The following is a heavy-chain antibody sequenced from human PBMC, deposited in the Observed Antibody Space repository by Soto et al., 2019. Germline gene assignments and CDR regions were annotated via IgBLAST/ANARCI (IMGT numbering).Heavy chain of an antibody. CDR2: INAGGNST. V-gene: IGHV3-23*01. J-gene: IGHJ4*02. CDR1: GFTFSKYA. CDR3: GMQYDY. Sequence: GWSLRLSCAASGFTFSKYAMSWVRQAPGKGLEWVSAINAGGNSTKSADSVKGRFTISRDNSKNTVYLQMNNLRAEDTAIYYCGMQYDYWGQGTLVTVSS.